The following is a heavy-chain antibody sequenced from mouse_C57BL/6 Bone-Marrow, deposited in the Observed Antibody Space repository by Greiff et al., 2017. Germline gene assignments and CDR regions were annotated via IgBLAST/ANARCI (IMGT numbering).Heavy chain of an antibody. CDR1: GFNIKDDY. V-gene: IGHV14-4*01. CDR2: IDPENGDP. CDR3: TNDYDWYFDV. J-gene: IGHJ1*03. D-gene: IGHD2-4*01. Sequence: VQLQQSGAELVRPGASVKLSCTASGFNIKDDYMHWVKQRPEQGLEWIGWIDPENGDPEYASKFQGKATITADTSSNTAYLQLSSLTSEDTAVYYCTNDYDWYFDVWGTGTTVTVSS.